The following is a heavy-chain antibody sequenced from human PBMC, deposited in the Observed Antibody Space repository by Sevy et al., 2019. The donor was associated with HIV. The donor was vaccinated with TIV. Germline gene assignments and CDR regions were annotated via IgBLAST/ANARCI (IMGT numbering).Heavy chain of an antibody. CDR2: VTSDGTT. D-gene: IGHD3-16*01. V-gene: IGHV3-23*01. CDR1: GLTLTTTG. Sequence: GGSLRLSCAASGLTLTTTGMSWVRQAPGKGLEWVAGVTSDGTTYYADSVRDRFTVSSDNSKNTLYLQLNSLRADDTAVFYCAGGDTTMITDLDYWGQRTLVTDSS. J-gene: IGHJ4*02. CDR3: AGGDTTMITDLDY.